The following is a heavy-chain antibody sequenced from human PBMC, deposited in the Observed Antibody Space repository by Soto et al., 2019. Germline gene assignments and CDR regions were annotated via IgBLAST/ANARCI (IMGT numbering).Heavy chain of an antibody. Sequence: GGSLRLSCAASGFTFSNYAMSWVRQAPGKGLEWVSAISGGGGSTYYADSVKGRFTISRDNSRNTLFLQMNSLRAEDTAVYYCAKGPPVAMIFGVVIPPYYFDYWGQGTLVTVSS. J-gene: IGHJ4*02. V-gene: IGHV3-23*01. CDR3: AKGPPVAMIFGVVIPPYYFDY. D-gene: IGHD3-3*01. CDR2: ISGGGGST. CDR1: GFTFSNYA.